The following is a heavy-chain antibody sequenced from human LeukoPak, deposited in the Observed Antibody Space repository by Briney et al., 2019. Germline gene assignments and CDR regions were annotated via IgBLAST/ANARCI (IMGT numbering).Heavy chain of an antibody. CDR2: IYYSGST. V-gene: IGHV4-39*02. CDR3: ARDPPLVYSSSWYSSGWFDP. D-gene: IGHD6-13*01. J-gene: IGHJ5*02. Sequence: SETLSLTCTVSGGSISSSSYYWGWIRQPPGKGLEWIGSIYYSGSTYYNPSLKSRVTISVDTSKNQFSLKLSSVTAADTAVYYCARDPPLVYSSSWYSSGWFDPWGQGTLVTVSS. CDR1: GGSISSSSYY.